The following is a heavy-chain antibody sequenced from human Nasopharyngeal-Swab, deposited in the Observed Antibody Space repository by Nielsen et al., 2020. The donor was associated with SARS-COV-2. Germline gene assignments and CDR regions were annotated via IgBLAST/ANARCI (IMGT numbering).Heavy chain of an antibody. J-gene: IGHJ6*02. CDR3: ARERGSGWYDRVYYGMDV. Sequence: WVRQAPGQGLEWMGWINTQNGDTKYAQKLQGRVTINTDTSTTTAYMELTSLRSDDTAVYYCARERGSGWYDRVYYGMDVWGQGTTVTVSS. D-gene: IGHD6-19*01. CDR2: INTQNGDT. V-gene: IGHV1-18*01.